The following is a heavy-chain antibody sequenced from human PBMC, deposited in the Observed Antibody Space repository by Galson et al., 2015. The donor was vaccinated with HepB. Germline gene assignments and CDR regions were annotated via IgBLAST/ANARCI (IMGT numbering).Heavy chain of an antibody. CDR3: AKEGEDIVVVPAATHPNWFDP. CDR2: ISSSGSTI. J-gene: IGHJ5*02. V-gene: IGHV3-11*04. Sequence: SLRLSCAASGFTFSDYYMSWIRQAPGKGLEWVSYISSSGSTIYYADSVKGQFTISRDNAKNSLYLQMNSLRAEDTAVYYCAKEGEDIVVVPAATHPNWFDPWGQGTLVTVSS. D-gene: IGHD2-2*01. CDR1: GFTFSDYY.